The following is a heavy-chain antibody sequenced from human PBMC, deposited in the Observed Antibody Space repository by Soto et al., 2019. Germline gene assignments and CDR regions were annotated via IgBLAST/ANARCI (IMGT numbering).Heavy chain of an antibody. D-gene: IGHD2-21*01. CDR2: IIIGSSYR. V-gene: IGHV3-21*01. CDR1: GFTFTNYP. Sequence: PGGSLRLSCAASGFTFTNYPMNWVPQAPGKGLEWVSSIIIGSSYRYYPGSVKARFTISRDNAKNSLFLQMNSLRAEDTAVYYCFCDDGPADWGQGTLVTVSS. CDR3: FCDDGPAD. J-gene: IGHJ4*02.